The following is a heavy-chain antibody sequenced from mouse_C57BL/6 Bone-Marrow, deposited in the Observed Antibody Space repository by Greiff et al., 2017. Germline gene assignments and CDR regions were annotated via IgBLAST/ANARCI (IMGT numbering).Heavy chain of an antibody. Sequence: EVQLVESGGDLVPPGGSLQLSCAASGFTFSSYGMSWVRQTPYKRLEWVATISSGGSYTYYPDSVKGRFTISRDNAKNTLYLQMSSLKSEDTAMYYCARHVTGTYFDVWGTGTTVTVSS. D-gene: IGHD4-1*01. CDR2: ISSGGSYT. CDR1: GFTFSSYG. J-gene: IGHJ1*03. V-gene: IGHV5-6*01. CDR3: ARHVTGTYFDV.